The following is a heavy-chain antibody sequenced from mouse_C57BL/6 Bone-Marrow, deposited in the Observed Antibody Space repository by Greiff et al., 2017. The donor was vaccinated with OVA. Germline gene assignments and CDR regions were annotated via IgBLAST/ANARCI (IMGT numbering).Heavy chain of an antibody. CDR1: GFTSSDFY. Sequence: EVHLVESGGGLVQPGGSLKLSCAASGFTSSDFYMYWIRQTPEKRLEWVAYISNGGGSTYYPDTVKGRFTISRDNAKNTLYLQMSRLKSEDTAMYYCARLDAMDYWGQGTSVTVSS. CDR3: ARLDAMDY. J-gene: IGHJ4*01. V-gene: IGHV5-12*01. CDR2: ISNGGGST.